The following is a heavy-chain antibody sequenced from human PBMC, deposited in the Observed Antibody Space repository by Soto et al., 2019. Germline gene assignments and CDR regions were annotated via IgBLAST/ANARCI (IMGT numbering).Heavy chain of an antibody. CDR1: GGSISRSGYY. V-gene: IGHV4-39*01. CDR3: ASGGEYNWFDP. D-gene: IGHD3-16*01. J-gene: IGHJ5*02. CDR2: IYYSGST. Sequence: QLQLQESGPGLVKPSETLSLICTVSGGSISRSGYYWGWIRQPPGKGLEWIGSIYYSGSTHYNPSLKSRVTISVDTSKNQFPLKLRSVTAADTAVYYCASGGEYNWFDPWGQGTLVTVSS.